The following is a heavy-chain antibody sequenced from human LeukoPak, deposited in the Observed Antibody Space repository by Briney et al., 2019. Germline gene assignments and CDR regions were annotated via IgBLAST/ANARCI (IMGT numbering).Heavy chain of an antibody. CDR3: ARGAYSNPGDY. CDR2: INPNSGGT. Sequence: ASVKVSCKASGYTFTSYGISWVRQAPGQGLEWMGWINPNSGGTNYAQKFQGRVTMTRDTSISTAYMELSRLRSDDTAVYYCARGAYSNPGDYWGQGTLVTVSS. V-gene: IGHV1-2*02. D-gene: IGHD4-11*01. CDR1: GYTFTSYG. J-gene: IGHJ4*02.